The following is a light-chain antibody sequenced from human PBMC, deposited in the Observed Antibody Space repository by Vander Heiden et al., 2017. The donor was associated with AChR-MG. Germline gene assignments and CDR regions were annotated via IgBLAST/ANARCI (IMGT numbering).Light chain of an antibody. CDR2: EDS. CDR1: DIGSKN. J-gene: IGLJ2*01. V-gene: IGLV3-21*02. Sequence: YVLTQTPSVSVAPGQTARITCGGNDIGSKNVNWYQQKSGQAPVLVVYEDSDGPSGIPDRFSGSNSGNTAALTISRVEAGDEAAYYCHVWDTTTDQGVFGGGTKL. CDR3: HVWDTTTDQGV.